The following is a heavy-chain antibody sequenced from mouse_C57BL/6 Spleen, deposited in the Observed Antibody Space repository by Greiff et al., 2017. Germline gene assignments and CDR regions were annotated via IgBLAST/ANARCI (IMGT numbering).Heavy chain of an antibody. D-gene: IGHD2-3*01. J-gene: IGHJ2*01. CDR1: GFTFSDYY. CDR2: IHYDGSST. Sequence: EVKVVESEGGLVQPGSSMKLSCTASGFTFSDYYMAWVRQVPDKGLEWVANIHYDGSSTYYLASLKSRFIIAIVNAKNILYLQMSSLKSEDTATYYCARDGDDGPFDYWGQGTTLTVSS. CDR3: ARDGDDGPFDY. V-gene: IGHV5-16*01.